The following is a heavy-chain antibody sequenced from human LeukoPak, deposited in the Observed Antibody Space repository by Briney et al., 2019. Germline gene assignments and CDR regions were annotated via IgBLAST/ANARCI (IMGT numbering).Heavy chain of an antibody. CDR1: GFTFTTYG. CDR2: ISDSDGNT. CDR3: ANPLYSTTYGWLGAFDM. Sequence: PGGSLRLSCVASGFTFTTYGMSWVRQAPGKGLEWVSAISDSDGNTYYADSVKGRFTISRDNSKNMLYLQMNSLRAEDTAVYYCANPLYSTTYGWLGAFDMWGQGTMVTVSS. J-gene: IGHJ3*02. D-gene: IGHD6-13*01. V-gene: IGHV3-23*01.